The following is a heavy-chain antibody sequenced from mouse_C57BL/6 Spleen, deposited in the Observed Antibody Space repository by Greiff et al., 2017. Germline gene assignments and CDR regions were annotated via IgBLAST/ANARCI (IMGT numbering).Heavy chain of an antibody. J-gene: IGHJ1*03. CDR3: ARSGRLRTIYWYFDV. D-gene: IGHD1-2*01. CDR2: IDPSDSET. CDR1: GYTFTSYW. Sequence: QVQLKQPGAELVRPGSSVKLSCKASGYTFTSYWMHWVKQRPIQGLEWIGNIDPSDSETPYNQKFKDKATLTVDKSSSTAYMQLSILTSEDSAVYYCARSGRLRTIYWYFDVWGTGTTVTVSS. V-gene: IGHV1-52*01.